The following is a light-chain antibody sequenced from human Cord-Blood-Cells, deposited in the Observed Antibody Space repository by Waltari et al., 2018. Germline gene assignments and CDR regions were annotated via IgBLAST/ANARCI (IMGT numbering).Light chain of an antibody. CDR3: QSYDSSLSGFWV. CDR2: GNS. J-gene: IGLJ3*02. CDR1: SSNIGAGYD. Sequence: QSVLTQPHSVSGAPGQRVTISCTGSSSNIGAGYDVHWYQQLPGTAPKLLSYGNSNRPSGVPDRFSGSKSGTSASLAITGLQAEDEADYYCQSYDSSLSGFWVFGGGTKLTVL. V-gene: IGLV1-40*01.